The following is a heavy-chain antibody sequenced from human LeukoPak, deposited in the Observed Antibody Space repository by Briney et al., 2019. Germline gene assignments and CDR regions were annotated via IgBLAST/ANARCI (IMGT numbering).Heavy chain of an antibody. Sequence: SETLSLTCTVFGGSLSSDSYYWGWMRRPPGKGPEWIGSIYYVGGTFYNPPLRSRLTISMDTSRNQFSLNLSSVTAADTAVYYCARGDGGKPMGFWGQGTLVAVSS. CDR2: IYYVGGT. D-gene: IGHD4-23*01. CDR1: GGSLSSDSYY. V-gene: IGHV4-39*07. CDR3: ARGDGGKPMGF. J-gene: IGHJ4*02.